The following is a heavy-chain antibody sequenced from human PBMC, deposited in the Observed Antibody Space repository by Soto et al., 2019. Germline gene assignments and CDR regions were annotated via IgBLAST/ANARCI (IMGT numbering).Heavy chain of an antibody. Sequence: QVQLQESGPGLVKPSQTLSLTCTVSGASISGDGYSWSWIRQQPGKGLQWIGYIYCSGSTYYTPSLRGRLTISADMSKNQFSIELTSVTAADTAIYYCARGPYGDPAPRLDPWGQGALVTVSS. J-gene: IGHJ5*02. V-gene: IGHV4-31*03. CDR1: GASISGDGYS. CDR3: ARGPYGDPAPRLDP. D-gene: IGHD4-17*01. CDR2: IYCSGST.